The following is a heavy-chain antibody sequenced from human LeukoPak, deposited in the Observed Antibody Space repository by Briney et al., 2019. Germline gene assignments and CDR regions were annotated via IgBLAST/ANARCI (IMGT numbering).Heavy chain of an antibody. V-gene: IGHV3-33*01. Sequence: PGRSLRLSCAASGFIFSNYGMHWVRQAPAKGLEWVAVIWYDGSNKYYADSVKGRFTISRDNYKSTLFLQMNSLRAEDTAIYYCARVGCDSVTCYLEKGSRPDYYGLDVWGPGTTVTVSS. CDR2: IWYDGSNK. J-gene: IGHJ6*02. D-gene: IGHD5/OR15-5a*01. CDR1: GFIFSNYG. CDR3: ARVGCDSVTCYLEKGSRPDYYGLDV.